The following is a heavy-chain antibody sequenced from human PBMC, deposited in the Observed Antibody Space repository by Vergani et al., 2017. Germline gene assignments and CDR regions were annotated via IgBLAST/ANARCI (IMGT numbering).Heavy chain of an antibody. CDR3: AHRRGGSGSYYEYYVDY. J-gene: IGHJ4*02. Sequence: QITLKESGPTLVKPTQTLTLTCTFSGFSLSTSGVGVGWIRQPPGKALEWLALIYWNDDKRYSPSLKSRLTITKDTSKNQVVLTMTNMDPVDTATYYCAHRRGGSGSYYEYYVDYWGQGTLVTVSS. V-gene: IGHV2-5*01. CDR1: GFSLSTSGVG. D-gene: IGHD3-10*01. CDR2: IYWNDDK.